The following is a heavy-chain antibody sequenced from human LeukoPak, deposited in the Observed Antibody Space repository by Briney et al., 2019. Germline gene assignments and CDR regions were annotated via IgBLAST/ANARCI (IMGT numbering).Heavy chain of an antibody. Sequence: PGGSLRLSCAVSGLTFSSHAMSWVRQAPGKGLEWVSCISDSGYGTYYADSVKGRFTISRDNSKNTLYLQMNSLRAEDTAVYYCAGSYDSSGYYFAHTGTPFDYWGQGTLVTVSS. D-gene: IGHD3-22*01. CDR2: ISDSGYGT. V-gene: IGHV3-23*01. CDR3: AGSYDSSGYYFAHTGTPFDY. CDR1: GLTFSSHA. J-gene: IGHJ4*02.